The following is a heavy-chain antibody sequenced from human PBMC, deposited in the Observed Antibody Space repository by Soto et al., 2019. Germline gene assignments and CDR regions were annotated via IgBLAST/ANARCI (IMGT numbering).Heavy chain of an antibody. CDR3: ARDKTLGGELPQGYGMDV. J-gene: IGHJ6*02. CDR1: GFTFSSYA. Sequence: QVQLVESGGGVVQPGRSLRLSCAASGFTFSSYAMHWVRQAPGKGLEWVAVISYDGSNKYYADSVKGRFTISRDNSKNTLYLQMDSLRAGDTAVYYCARDKTLGGELPQGYGMDVWGQGTTVTVSS. V-gene: IGHV3-30-3*01. D-gene: IGHD1-26*01. CDR2: ISYDGSNK.